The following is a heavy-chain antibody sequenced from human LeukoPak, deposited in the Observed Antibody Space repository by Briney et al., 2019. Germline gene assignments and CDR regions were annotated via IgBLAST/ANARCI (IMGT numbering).Heavy chain of an antibody. Sequence: GASVKVSCKASGHTFTNYYIHWVRLAPGQGLEWMGIINPSGGTTNYAQRFQGRVTMTRDTSTSTVYMEVSSLRSEDTAVYYCARVRDYGDYCDAFTIWGQGTMVTVSS. CDR2: INPSGGTT. D-gene: IGHD4-17*01. J-gene: IGHJ3*02. CDR1: GHTFTNYY. V-gene: IGHV1-46*01. CDR3: ARVRDYGDYCDAFTI.